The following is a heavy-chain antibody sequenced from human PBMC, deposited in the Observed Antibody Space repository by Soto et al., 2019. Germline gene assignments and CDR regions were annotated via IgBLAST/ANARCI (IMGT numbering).Heavy chain of an antibody. V-gene: IGHV3-23*01. D-gene: IGHD3-10*01. Sequence: EVQLLESGGGVVRPGGSLRLSCAASGFTFSHYVLSWVRQAPGRGLEWVSSTSGSGSTVYLADSVRGRFTMSRDLSRNTVSLQMNSLRAEDTAIYYCAKVRASYLGASYFYYGLDVWGQGTTVTVSS. J-gene: IGHJ6*02. CDR1: GFTFSHYV. CDR3: AKVRASYLGASYFYYGLDV. CDR2: TSGSGSTV.